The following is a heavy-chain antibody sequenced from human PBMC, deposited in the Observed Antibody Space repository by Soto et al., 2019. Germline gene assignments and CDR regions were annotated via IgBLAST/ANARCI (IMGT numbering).Heavy chain of an antibody. Sequence: HGESLKISCEASGYRFTSYWIGWVRQKPGKGLEWMGIVYPGDSDTRYSPSFQGQVTISADKSLSTAYLQWNSLKASDTAMYYCVRHNGHTAYDYSEFWGRGTLVTVSS. D-gene: IGHD5-12*01. CDR2: VYPGDSDT. CDR1: GYRFTSYW. J-gene: IGHJ4*02. V-gene: IGHV5-51*01. CDR3: VRHNGHTAYDYSEF.